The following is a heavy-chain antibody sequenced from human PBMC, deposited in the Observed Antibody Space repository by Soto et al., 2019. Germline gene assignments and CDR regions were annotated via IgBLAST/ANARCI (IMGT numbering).Heavy chain of an antibody. Sequence: EASVKVSCKASGGTFSSYAISWVRQAPGQGLEWMGGIIPIFGTANYAQKFQGRVTITADKSTNTAYMELSSLRSEDTAVYYCARDNHRLLDYWGQGTLVTVSS. CDR2: IIPIFGTA. V-gene: IGHV1-69*06. CDR3: ARDNHRLLDY. J-gene: IGHJ4*02. CDR1: GGTFSSYA.